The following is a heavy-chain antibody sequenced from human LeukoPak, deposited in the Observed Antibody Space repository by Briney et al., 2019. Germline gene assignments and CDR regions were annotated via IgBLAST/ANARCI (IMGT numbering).Heavy chain of an antibody. Sequence: ASVKVSCKASGYTFTGYYMHWVRQAPGQGLEWMGWINPNSGGTNYAQKFQGWVTMTRGTSISTAYMELSRLRSDDTAVYYCAREGDTVDGYCSGGSCYSGFDYWGQGTLVTVSS. CDR1: GYTFTGYY. V-gene: IGHV1-2*04. J-gene: IGHJ4*02. CDR3: AREGDTVDGYCSGGSCYSGFDY. CDR2: INPNSGGT. D-gene: IGHD2-15*01.